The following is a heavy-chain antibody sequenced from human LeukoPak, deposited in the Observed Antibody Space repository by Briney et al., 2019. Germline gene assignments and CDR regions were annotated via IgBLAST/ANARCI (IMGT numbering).Heavy chain of an antibody. D-gene: IGHD3-10*01. J-gene: IGHJ6*02. CDR1: GFTFTSSA. CDR2: IVVGSGNT. Sequence: SVKVSCKASGFTFTSSAMQWVRQARGQRLEWIGWIVVGSGNTNYAQQFQERVTITRDMSTSTAYMELSSLRSEDTAVYYCAASITMVRGVILPKYGMDVWGQGTTVTVS. V-gene: IGHV1-58*02. CDR3: AASITMVRGVILPKYGMDV.